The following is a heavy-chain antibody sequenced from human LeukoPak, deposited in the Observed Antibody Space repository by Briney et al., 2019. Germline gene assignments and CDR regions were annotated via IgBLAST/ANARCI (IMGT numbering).Heavy chain of an antibody. Sequence: PGRSLRLSCAASGFTFSSYGMHWVRQAPGKGLEWVAVISYDGSNKYYADSVKGLLTIPRDNSKNTLYLQMNSLRAEDTAVYYCAKVAVTTGYFDYWGQGTLVTVSS. CDR2: ISYDGSNK. V-gene: IGHV3-30*18. D-gene: IGHD4-17*01. CDR3: AKVAVTTGYFDY. CDR1: GFTFSSYG. J-gene: IGHJ4*02.